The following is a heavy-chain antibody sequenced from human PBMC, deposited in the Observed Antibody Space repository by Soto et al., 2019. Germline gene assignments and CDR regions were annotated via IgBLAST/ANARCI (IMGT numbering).Heavy chain of an antibody. CDR1: GYTFTSYG. J-gene: IGHJ4*02. V-gene: IGHV1-3*01. D-gene: IGHD2-21*02. CDR2: INAGNGNT. CDR3: ARSIVVVTALDY. Sequence: ASVKVSCKASGYTFTSYGISWVRQAPGQGLEWMGWINAGNGNTKYSQKFQGRVTITRDTSASTAYMELSSLRSEDTAVYYCARSIVVVTALDYWGQGTLVTVSS.